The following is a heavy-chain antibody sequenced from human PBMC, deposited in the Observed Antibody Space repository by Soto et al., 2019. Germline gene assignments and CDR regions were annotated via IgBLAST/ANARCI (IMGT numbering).Heavy chain of an antibody. CDR1: GFTLRSYA. CDR2: ISYDGSNK. V-gene: IGHV3-30-3*01. CDR3: ASSADPTEIVVVTYFDY. D-gene: IGHD2-21*02. Sequence: GGSLRLSSAASGFTLRSYAMHWVRQAPGKGLEWVAVISYDGSNKYYADSVKGRFTISRDNSKNTLYLQMNSLRAEDTAVYYCASSADPTEIVVVTYFDYWGQGTLVTVSS. J-gene: IGHJ4*02.